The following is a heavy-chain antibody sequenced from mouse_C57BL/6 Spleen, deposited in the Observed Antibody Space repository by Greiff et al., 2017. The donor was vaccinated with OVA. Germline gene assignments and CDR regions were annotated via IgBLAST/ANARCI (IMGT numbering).Heavy chain of an antibody. CDR1: GYSFTDYN. Sequence: EVQLQQSGPELVKPGASVKISCKASGYSFTDYNMNWVKQSTGKSLEWIGVINPNYGTTSYHQKFKGKATLTVDQSSSTAYMQLNSLKSEDSAVYNSANWDRGFAYWGQGTLVTVSA. J-gene: IGHJ3*01. CDR3: ANWDRGFAY. D-gene: IGHD4-1*01. V-gene: IGHV1-39*01. CDR2: INPNYGTT.